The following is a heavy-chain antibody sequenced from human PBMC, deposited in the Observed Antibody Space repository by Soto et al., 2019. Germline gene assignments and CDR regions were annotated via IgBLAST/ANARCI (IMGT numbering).Heavy chain of an antibody. J-gene: IGHJ4*02. CDR1: GGTFSSYA. Sequence: VASVKVSCKASGGTFSSYAISWVRQAPGQGLEWMGGIIPIFGAANYAQKFQGRVTITADESTSTAYMELSSLRSEDTAVYYRARSPIEAYCGGDCYSTFDYWGQGTLVTVSS. D-gene: IGHD2-21*02. V-gene: IGHV1-69*13. CDR3: ARSPIEAYCGGDCYSTFDY. CDR2: IIPIFGAA.